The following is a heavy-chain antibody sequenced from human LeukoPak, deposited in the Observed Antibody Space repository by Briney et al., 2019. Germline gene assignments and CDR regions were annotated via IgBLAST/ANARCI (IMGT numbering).Heavy chain of an antibody. Sequence: GGSLRLSCAASGLTFSSYSMNWVRQAPGKGLEWVSSISSSSSYIYYADSVKGRFTISRDNAKNSLYLQMNSLRAEDTAVYYCARGPVRGVCDYWGQGTLVTVSS. CDR2: ISSSSSYI. J-gene: IGHJ4*02. V-gene: IGHV3-21*01. CDR3: ARGPVRGVCDY. CDR1: GLTFSSYS. D-gene: IGHD3-10*02.